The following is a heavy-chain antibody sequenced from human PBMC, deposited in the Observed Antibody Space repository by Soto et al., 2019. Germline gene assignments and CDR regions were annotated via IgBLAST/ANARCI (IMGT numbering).Heavy chain of an antibody. CDR3: ARGGNLGGELEV. CDR1: GGTFNRET. CDR2: IIPVLDVT. D-gene: IGHD3-10*01. Sequence: QAQLVQSGAEVKKPGYSLKVYCKASGGTFNRETFSWVRQDPGQGLQWMGRIIPVLDVTEYPQNFQGRVTITADTSTSTVYLALSGLGSDDTAVYYCARGGNLGGELEVGGKGTPFIVSS. V-gene: IGHV1-69*02. J-gene: IGHJ6*04.